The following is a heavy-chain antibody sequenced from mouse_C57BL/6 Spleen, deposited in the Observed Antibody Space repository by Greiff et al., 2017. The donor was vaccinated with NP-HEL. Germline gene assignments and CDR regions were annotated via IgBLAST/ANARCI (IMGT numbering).Heavy chain of an antibody. CDR2: INSDGGST. CDR1: EYEFPSHD. V-gene: IGHV5-2*01. CDR3: ARQGYGSPFAD. D-gene: IGHD2-10*02. Sequence: EVLLVASGGGLVQPGESLKLSCESNEYEFPSHDMSWVRKTPEKRLELVAAINSDGGSTYYPDTMERRFIISRDNTKKTLYLQRSRLRSEDTALYYCARQGYGSPFADWGQGTLVTVSA. J-gene: IGHJ3*01.